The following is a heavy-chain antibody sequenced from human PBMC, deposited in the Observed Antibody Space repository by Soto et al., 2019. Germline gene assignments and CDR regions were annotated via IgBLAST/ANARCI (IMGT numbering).Heavy chain of an antibody. CDR3: VYRRGRLPPSI. J-gene: IGHJ4*02. Sequence: AETLARTFAVYGGSFRGYYWSWIRQPPGKVLEWIGEINHSGSTNYNPSLKSRVTISVDTSKNKFSLKLSSVTAADTAVYYCVYRRGRLPPSIWGQGTLVNVSS. CDR1: GGSFRGYY. D-gene: IGHD6-25*01. CDR2: INHSGST. V-gene: IGHV4-34*01.